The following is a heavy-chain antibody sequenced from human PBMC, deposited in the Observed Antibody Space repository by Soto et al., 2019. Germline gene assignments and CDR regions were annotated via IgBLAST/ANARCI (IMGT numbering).Heavy chain of an antibody. V-gene: IGHV3-33*01. D-gene: IGHD6-13*01. CDR1: GFTFSSYG. Sequence: QVQLVESGGGVVQPGRSLRLSCAASGFTFSSYGMHWVRQAPGKGLEWVAVIWYDGSNKYYADSVKGRFTISRDNSKNTLYLQMNSLRAEDTAVYYCARDGIAAAGTPRYYYYGMDVWGQGTTVTVSS. CDR3: ARDGIAAAGTPRYYYYGMDV. CDR2: IWYDGSNK. J-gene: IGHJ6*02.